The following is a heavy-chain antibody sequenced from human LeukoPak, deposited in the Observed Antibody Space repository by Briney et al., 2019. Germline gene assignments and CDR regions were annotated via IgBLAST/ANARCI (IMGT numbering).Heavy chain of an antibody. V-gene: IGHV3-23*01. CDR3: AKLAHLITILGVVINWFDP. J-gene: IGHJ5*02. CDR2: ISGSGGST. Sequence: GGSLRLSCAASGFTFSSYAMSWVRQAPGKGLEWVSAISGSGGSTYYADSVKGRFTISRDNSKNTLYLQMNSLRAEDTAVYYCAKLAHLITILGVVINWFDPWGQGTLVTVSS. D-gene: IGHD3-3*01. CDR1: GFTFSSYA.